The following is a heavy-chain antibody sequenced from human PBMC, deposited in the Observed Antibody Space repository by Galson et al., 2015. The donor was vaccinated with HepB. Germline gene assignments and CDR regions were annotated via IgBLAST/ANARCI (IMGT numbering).Heavy chain of an antibody. J-gene: IGHJ5*02. V-gene: IGHV3-21*01. CDR1: GFTFSSYS. CDR2: ISSSSSYI. D-gene: IGHD2-15*01. Sequence: LRLSCAASGFTFSSYSMNWVRQAPGKGLEWVSSISSSSSYIYYADSVKGRFTISRDNAKNSLYLQMNSLRAEDTAVYYCARDAGYCSGGSCYRWFDPWGQGTLVTVSS. CDR3: ARDAGYCSGGSCYRWFDP.